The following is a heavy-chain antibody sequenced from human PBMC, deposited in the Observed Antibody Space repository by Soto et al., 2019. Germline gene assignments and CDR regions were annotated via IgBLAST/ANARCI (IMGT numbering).Heavy chain of an antibody. CDR2: ISYDGSNK. V-gene: IGHV3-30*18. D-gene: IGHD3-10*01. CDR1: GFTFSSYG. CDR3: AKEYFGGRSPVAY. Sequence: QVQLVESGGGVVQPGRSLRLSCAASGFTFSSYGMHWVRQAPGKGLEWVAVISYDGSNKYYADSVKGRSTISRDNSKNTLYLQMNSLRAEDTAVYYCAKEYFGGRSPVAYWGQGTLVTVSS. J-gene: IGHJ4*02.